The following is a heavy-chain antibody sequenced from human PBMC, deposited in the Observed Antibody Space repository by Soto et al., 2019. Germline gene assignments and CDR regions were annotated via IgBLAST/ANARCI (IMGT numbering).Heavy chain of an antibody. CDR3: ARGARIVATICWFDP. CDR1: GGSFSGYD. Sequence: SETLSLTCAVYGGSFSGYDWSWILQPPGKGLEWIGEINHSGSTNYNPSLKSRVTISVDTSKNQFSLKLSSVTAADTAVYYCARGARIVATICWFDPWGQGTLVTVSS. D-gene: IGHD5-12*01. V-gene: IGHV4-34*01. CDR2: INHSGST. J-gene: IGHJ5*02.